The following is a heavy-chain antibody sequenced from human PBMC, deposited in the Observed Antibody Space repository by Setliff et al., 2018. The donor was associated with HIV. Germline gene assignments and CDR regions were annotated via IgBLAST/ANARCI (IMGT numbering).Heavy chain of an antibody. J-gene: IGHJ4*02. CDR2: IYYGGST. Sequence: PSETLSLTCTVYGASISNSNSYWGWIRQPPGKRLEWLGSIYYGGSTSYNPSLSSRLTISVDTSKNQVSLRLSSVTAADTAAYYCARDFGAGFVDYWGQGMLVTVSS. V-gene: IGHV4-39*02. D-gene: IGHD3-10*01. CDR1: GASISNSNSY. CDR3: ARDFGAGFVDY.